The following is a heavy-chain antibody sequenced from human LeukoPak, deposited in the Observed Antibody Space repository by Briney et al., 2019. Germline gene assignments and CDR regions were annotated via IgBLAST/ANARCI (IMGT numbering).Heavy chain of an antibody. CDR3: ARERRKVYCSSTSCYPYLTQQGVNWFDP. CDR2: INPNSGGT. J-gene: IGHJ5*02. Sequence: GASVKVSCKASGYTFTGYYMHWVRQAPGQGLEWMGWINPNSGGTNYAQKFQGRVTMTRDTSISTAYMELSRLRSDDTAVYYCARERRKVYCSSTSCYPYLTQQGVNWFDPWGQGTLVTVSS. CDR1: GYTFTGYY. V-gene: IGHV1-2*02. D-gene: IGHD2-2*01.